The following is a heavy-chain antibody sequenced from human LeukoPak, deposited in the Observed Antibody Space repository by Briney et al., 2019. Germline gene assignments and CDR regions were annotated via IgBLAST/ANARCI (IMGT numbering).Heavy chain of an antibody. CDR2: ISSSGSTI. V-gene: IGHV3-48*03. CDR3: ARFGYGGKVDY. D-gene: IGHD4-23*01. J-gene: IGHJ4*02. Sequence: PGGSLRLSCAASGFTFSSYEMNWVRQAPGKGLEWVSYISSSGSTIYYADSVKGRFTISRDNAKNSLFLQMNSLRAEDTALYYCARFGYGGKVDYWGRGTLVTVSS. CDR1: GFTFSSYE.